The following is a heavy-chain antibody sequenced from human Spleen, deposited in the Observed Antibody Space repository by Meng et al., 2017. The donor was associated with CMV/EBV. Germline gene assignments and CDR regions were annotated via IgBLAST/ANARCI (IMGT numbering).Heavy chain of an antibody. CDR2: IGTAGDT. CDR3: ARGSLLGSPPLDDAFDI. CDR1: GFTFSSCD. Sequence: GGSLRLSCAAFGFTFSSCDMHWVRQATGKGLEWVSVIGTAGDTYYPGSVKGRFTISRENAKNSLYLQMNSLRAGDTAVYYCARGSLLGSPPLDDAFDIWGQGTMVTVSS. J-gene: IGHJ3*02. V-gene: IGHV3-13*01. D-gene: IGHD1-26*01.